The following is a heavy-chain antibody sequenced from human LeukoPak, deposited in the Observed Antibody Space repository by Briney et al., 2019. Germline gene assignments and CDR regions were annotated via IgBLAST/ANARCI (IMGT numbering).Heavy chain of an antibody. V-gene: IGHV4-34*01. Sequence: SETLSLTCAVYGGSFSGYYWSWIRQPPGKGLEWIGEINHSGSTNYNPSLKSRVTISVDTSKNQFSLKLSSVTAADTAVYYCARGEYYYDSSGYSEFDYWGQGTLVTVSS. CDR3: ARGEYYYDSSGYSEFDY. CDR2: INHSGST. D-gene: IGHD3-22*01. CDR1: GGSFSGYY. J-gene: IGHJ4*02.